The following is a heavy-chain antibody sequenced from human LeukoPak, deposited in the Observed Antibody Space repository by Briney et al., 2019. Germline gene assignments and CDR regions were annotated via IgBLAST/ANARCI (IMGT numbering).Heavy chain of an antibody. V-gene: IGHV4-34*01. Sequence: SETLSLTCAVYGGSFSGYYWSWIRQPPGKGLEWIGEINHSGSTNYNPSLKSRVTISVDTSKNQFSLKLSSVTAADTAVYYCARGGDYYDSSGHSNWFHPWGQGTLVTVSS. CDR2: INHSGST. CDR1: GGSFSGYY. J-gene: IGHJ5*02. CDR3: ARGGDYYDSSGHSNWFHP. D-gene: IGHD3-22*01.